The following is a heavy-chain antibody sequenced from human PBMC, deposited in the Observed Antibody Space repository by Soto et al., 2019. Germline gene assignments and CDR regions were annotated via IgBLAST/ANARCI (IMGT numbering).Heavy chain of an antibody. D-gene: IGHD6-19*01. V-gene: IGHV1-3*01. CDR3: ARGLSVAGSRKTTDYFDY. CDR1: GYTFTSYA. CDR2: INAGNGNT. Sequence: VASVKVSCKASGYTFTSYAMHWVRQAPGQRLEWMGWINAGNGNTKYSQKFQGRVTITRDTSASTAYMELSSLRSEDTAVYYCARGLSVAGSRKTTDYFDYWGQGTLVTVSS. J-gene: IGHJ4*02.